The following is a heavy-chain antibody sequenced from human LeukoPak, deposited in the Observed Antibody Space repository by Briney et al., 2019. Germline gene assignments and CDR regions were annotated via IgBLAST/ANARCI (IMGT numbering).Heavy chain of an antibody. D-gene: IGHD6-19*01. J-gene: IGHJ4*02. Sequence: SETLSLTCAVSGYSISSGYYWGWIRQPPGRGLEWIGHISDKGTTKYNPSLKSRVIIWADTSKNHLSLNLTSVLAADTAIYYCARRDAGWNYCDYWGQGILVTVSS. CDR2: ISDKGTT. CDR1: GYSISSGYY. V-gene: IGHV4-38-2*01. CDR3: ARRDAGWNYCDY.